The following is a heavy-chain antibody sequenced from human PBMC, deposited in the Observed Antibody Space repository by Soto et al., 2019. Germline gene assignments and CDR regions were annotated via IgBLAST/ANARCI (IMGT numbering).Heavy chain of an antibody. Sequence: LSRSCAISGDSVSSNSAAWNWIRQSPSRGLEWLGRTYYRSKWYNDYAVSVKSRITINPDTSKNQFSLQLNSVTPEDAAVYCCATDEGXSGGYSLLGYYYYGMGVWGQGSTGTVSS. V-gene: IGHV6-1*01. CDR3: ATDEGXSGGYSLLGYYYYGMGV. J-gene: IGHJ6*02. D-gene: IGHD1-26*01. CDR1: GDSVSSNSAA. CDR2: TYYRSKWYN.